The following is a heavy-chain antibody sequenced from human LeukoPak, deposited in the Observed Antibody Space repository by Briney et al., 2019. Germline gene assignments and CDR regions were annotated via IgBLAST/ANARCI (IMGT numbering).Heavy chain of an antibody. CDR1: GFTFSSYD. CDR3: AKDRIQVLPYYFDY. V-gene: IGHV3-23*01. J-gene: IGHJ4*02. Sequence: GGSLRLSCAASGFTFSSYDMHWVRQAPGKGLEWVSAMSGSGGSTYYADSVKGRFTISRDNSKNTLYLQMNSLRAEDTAVYCCAKDRIQVLPYYFDYWGQGTLVTVSS. D-gene: IGHD4/OR15-4a*01. CDR2: MSGSGGST.